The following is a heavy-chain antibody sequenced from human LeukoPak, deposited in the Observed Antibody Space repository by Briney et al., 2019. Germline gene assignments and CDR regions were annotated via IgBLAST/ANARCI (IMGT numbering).Heavy chain of an antibody. CDR3: ARGYYDFVSGHPNWFDP. Sequence: SETLSLTSTACGDCIRRYYWSWLRQPPGKGLKGIVYIYYSGSTNYKPSLKSRVTISLDTSKIHVSLKVSSATAADMAVYYCARGYYDFVSGHPNWFDPWGQGTLVTVSS. CDR1: GDCIRRYY. J-gene: IGHJ5*02. CDR2: IYYSGST. D-gene: IGHD3-3*01. V-gene: IGHV4-59*01.